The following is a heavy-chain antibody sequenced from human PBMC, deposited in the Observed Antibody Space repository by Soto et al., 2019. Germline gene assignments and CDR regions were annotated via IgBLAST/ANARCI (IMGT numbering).Heavy chain of an antibody. J-gene: IGHJ5*02. Sequence: PSETLSLTCTFSGGSISSYYWSWIRQPPGKGLEWIGYIYYSGSTNYNPSLKSRVTISVDTSKNQFSLKLSSVTAADTAVYYCARPHGGSSGWDNWFDPWGQGTLVTVSS. D-gene: IGHD6-25*01. CDR3: ARPHGGSSGWDNWFDP. V-gene: IGHV4-59*01. CDR1: GGSISSYY. CDR2: IYYSGST.